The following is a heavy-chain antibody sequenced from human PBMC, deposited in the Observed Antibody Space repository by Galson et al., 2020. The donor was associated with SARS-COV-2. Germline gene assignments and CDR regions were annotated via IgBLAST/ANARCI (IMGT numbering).Heavy chain of an antibody. J-gene: IGHJ4*02. CDR1: GFILSDYY. V-gene: IGHV3-11*03. CDR3: AASHSNFWYHFVV. CDR2: ISPRSDYI. D-gene: IGHD4-4*01. Sequence: GGSLRLSCATSGFILSDYYVTWIRQAPGKGLEWVLYISPRSDYIRYADSVTGRFTISRDNAKNSLYLQMSSLRGDDTALYYCAASHSNFWYHFVVWGQGTLVTVSS.